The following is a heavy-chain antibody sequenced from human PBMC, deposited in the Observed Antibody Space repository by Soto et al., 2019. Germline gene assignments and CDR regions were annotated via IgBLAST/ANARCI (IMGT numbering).Heavy chain of an antibody. CDR1: GFTFSTYA. J-gene: IGHJ5*02. D-gene: IGHD2-15*01. Sequence: GGSLRLSCAASGFTFSTYAMTWVRQAPGKGLEWVSRIRDNGSGTYYADSVKGRFTISRDISKNTLYLQVNSLRAEDTAVYYCAKDSCSGGSCYSNWFDPWGQGTLVTVSS. CDR2: IRDNGSGT. CDR3: AKDSCSGGSCYSNWFDP. V-gene: IGHV3-23*01.